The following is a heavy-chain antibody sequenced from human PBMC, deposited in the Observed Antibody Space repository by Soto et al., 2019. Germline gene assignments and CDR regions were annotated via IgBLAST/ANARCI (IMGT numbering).Heavy chain of an antibody. J-gene: IGHJ4*02. Sequence: PGGSLRLSCAASGFTFSSYAMSWVRQAPGKGLEWASAISGSGGSTYYADSVKGRFTISRDNSKSTLYLQMNSLRAEDTAVYYCAKLGGYSYGLNYFDYWGQGTLVTVSS. D-gene: IGHD5-18*01. CDR1: GFTFSSYA. V-gene: IGHV3-23*01. CDR3: AKLGGYSYGLNYFDY. CDR2: ISGSGGST.